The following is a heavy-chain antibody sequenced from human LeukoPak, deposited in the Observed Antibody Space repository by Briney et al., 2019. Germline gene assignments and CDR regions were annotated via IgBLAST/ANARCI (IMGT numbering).Heavy chain of an antibody. J-gene: IGHJ4*02. CDR3: ARDLRVTIGGFGFDY. Sequence: PSETLSLTCAVYGGSFSGYYWSWIRQPPGKGLEWIGEINHSGSTNYNPSLKSRVTISVDTSKNQFSLKMSSVTAADTAVYYCARDLRVTIGGFGFDYWGQGTLVTVSS. D-gene: IGHD3-10*01. V-gene: IGHV4-34*01. CDR1: GGSFSGYY. CDR2: INHSGST.